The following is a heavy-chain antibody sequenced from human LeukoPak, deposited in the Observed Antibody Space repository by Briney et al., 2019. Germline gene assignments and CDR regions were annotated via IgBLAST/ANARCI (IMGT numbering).Heavy chain of an antibody. J-gene: IGHJ4*02. V-gene: IGHV3-7*01. CDR1: GFTFSDYW. Sequence: GGSLRLSCAASGFTFSDYWMSWVRQAPGKGLEWVAIIKEDGSQKYYVDSVKGRFTLSRDNTKSSLTLQLNSLRAEDTALYYCVRDCYGSGSYYSYFDYWGQGTLVTVSS. D-gene: IGHD3-10*01. CDR3: VRDCYGSGSYYSYFDY. CDR2: IKEDGSQK.